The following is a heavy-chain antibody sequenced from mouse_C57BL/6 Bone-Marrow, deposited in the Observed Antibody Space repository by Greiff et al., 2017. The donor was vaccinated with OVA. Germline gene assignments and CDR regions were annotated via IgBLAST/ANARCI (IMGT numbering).Heavy chain of an antibody. CDR3: ARGGWLLLFAY. CDR1: GYTFTSYW. CDR2: IHPNSGST. D-gene: IGHD2-3*01. J-gene: IGHJ3*01. Sequence: QVQLQQPGAELVKPGASVKLSCKASGYTFTSYWMHWVKQRPGQGLEWIGMIHPNSGSTNNNEKFKSKATLTVDKSSSTAYMQLSSLTSEDSAVYYCARGGWLLLFAYWGQGTLVTVSA. V-gene: IGHV1-64*01.